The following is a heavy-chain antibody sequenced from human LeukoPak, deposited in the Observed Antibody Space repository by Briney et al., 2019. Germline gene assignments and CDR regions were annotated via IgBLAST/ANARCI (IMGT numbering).Heavy chain of an antibody. J-gene: IGHJ4*02. Sequence: PGGSLRLSCAASGFTFSSFSMNWVRQAPGKGLEWISYISSSGSTIWYADSLKGRFTISRDNGNNSMYLKMTRRRAGATAVYFVAKEMRGYERSIAYWGQGTLVTVSS. D-gene: IGHD3-22*01. V-gene: IGHV3-48*01. CDR1: GFTFSSFS. CDR2: ISSSGSTI. CDR3: AKEMRGYERSIAY.